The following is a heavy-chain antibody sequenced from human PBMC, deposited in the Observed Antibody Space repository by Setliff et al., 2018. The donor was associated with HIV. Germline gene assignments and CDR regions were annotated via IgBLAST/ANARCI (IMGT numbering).Heavy chain of an antibody. D-gene: IGHD3-10*01. Sequence: LSLTCTASGGSISSSNYYWGWIRQPPGKGLQWIGSIYDTGSTYYNPSLKSRVTISVDTSKNQFSLNLSSVTATDTAVYYCARRNTMVRGIIIDPYDAFDMWGQGTVVTVSS. CDR3: ARRNTMVRGIIIDPYDAFDM. CDR2: IYDTGST. J-gene: IGHJ3*02. CDR1: GGSISSSNYY. V-gene: IGHV4-39*01.